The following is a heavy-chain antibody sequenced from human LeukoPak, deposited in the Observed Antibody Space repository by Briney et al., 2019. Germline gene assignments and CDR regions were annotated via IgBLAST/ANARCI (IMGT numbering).Heavy chain of an antibody. J-gene: IGHJ2*01. V-gene: IGHV4-39*07. D-gene: IGHD6-19*01. CDR3: ASNQWPNWYFDL. CDR2: IYYSGST. Sequence: SETLSLTCTVSGGSISSYYWGWIRQPPGQGLEWIGSIYYSGSTFYNPSRESRVTISVDTSKNQFSLKLSSVTAADTAVYYCASNQWPNWYFDLWGRGTLVTVSS. CDR1: GGSISSYY.